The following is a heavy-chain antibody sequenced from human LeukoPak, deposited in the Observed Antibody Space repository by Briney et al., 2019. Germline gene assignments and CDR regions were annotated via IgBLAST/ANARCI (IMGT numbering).Heavy chain of an antibody. V-gene: IGHV4-34*01. Sequence: SETLSLTCAVYGGSFSGDFWSWIRQSPGEGLEWIGEINHGGSTTYNPSLQSRVTMSVDTSTNQISLKMTSVTAADTAIYYCARLVAARRGYYYYMDVWGKGTTVTISS. CDR3: ARLVAARRGYYYYMDV. CDR2: INHGGST. J-gene: IGHJ6*03. CDR1: GGSFSGDF. D-gene: IGHD1-26*01.